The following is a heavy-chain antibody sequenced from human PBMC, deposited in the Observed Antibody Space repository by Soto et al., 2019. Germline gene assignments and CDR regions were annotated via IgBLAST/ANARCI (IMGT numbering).Heavy chain of an antibody. V-gene: IGHV3-73*01. D-gene: IGHD5-18*01. CDR2: IRSKANSYAT. Sequence: PGGSLRLSCAASGFTFRGSAMHWVRQASGKGLEWVGRIRSKANSYATAYAASVKGRFTISRDDSKNTAYLQMNSLKTEDTAVYYCTRHSIGYSYAYYYYYGMDVWGQGTTVTVSS. CDR1: GFTFRGSA. CDR3: TRHSIGYSYAYYYYYGMDV. J-gene: IGHJ6*02.